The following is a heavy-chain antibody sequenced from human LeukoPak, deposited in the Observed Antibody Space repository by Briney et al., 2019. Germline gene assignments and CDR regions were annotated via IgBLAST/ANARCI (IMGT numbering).Heavy chain of an antibody. Sequence: SETLSLTCTVSGGSISSYYWSWIRQPPGKGLEWIGYIYYSGSTNYNPSLKSRVTISVDTSKNQFSLKLSSVTAADTAVYYCARDTVFYYGMDDWGQGTTVTVSS. D-gene: IGHD4-11*01. J-gene: IGHJ6*02. CDR1: GGSISSYY. CDR3: ARDTVFYYGMDD. CDR2: IYYSGST. V-gene: IGHV4-59*01.